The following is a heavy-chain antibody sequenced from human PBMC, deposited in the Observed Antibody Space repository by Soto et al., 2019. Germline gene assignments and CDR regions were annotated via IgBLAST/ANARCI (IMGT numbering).Heavy chain of an antibody. D-gene: IGHD1-1*01. CDR2: ISYDGINK. V-gene: IGHV3-30*18. CDR1: GFTFSSYG. CDR3: AKSVYNWNDGFFAY. J-gene: IGHJ4*02. Sequence: QVQLVESGGGVVQPGRSLRLSCAASGFTFSSYGMHWVRQAPGKGLEWVAVISYDGINKYYADSVKGRFTISRDNSKNTLYLQMNSLRAEDTAVYYCAKSVYNWNDGFFAYWGQGPLATVSS.